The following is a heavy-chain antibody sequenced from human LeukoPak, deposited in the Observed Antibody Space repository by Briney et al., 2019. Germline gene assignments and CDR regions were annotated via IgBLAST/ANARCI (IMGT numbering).Heavy chain of an antibody. V-gene: IGHV3-21*01. Sequence: GGSLRLSCAASGFTFSSYSMNWVRQAPGKGLEWVSSISSSSSYIYYADSVKGRFTISRDNARNSLYLQMNSLRAEDTAVYYCAGLVIRTYYYYGMDVWGKGTTVTVSS. CDR3: AGLVIRTYYYYGMDV. CDR1: GFTFSSYS. J-gene: IGHJ6*04. CDR2: ISSSSSYI. D-gene: IGHD3-9*01.